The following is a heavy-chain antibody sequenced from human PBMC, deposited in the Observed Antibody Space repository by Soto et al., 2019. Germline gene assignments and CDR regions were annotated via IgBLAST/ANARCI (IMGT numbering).Heavy chain of an antibody. V-gene: IGHV3-30*18. D-gene: IGHD5-12*01. CDR1: GFTFSSYG. Sequence: QVQLVESGGGVVQPGRSLRLSCAASGFTFSSYGMHWVRQAPGKGLEWVAVISYDGSNKYYADSVKGRFTISRDNSKNTLYLQMNSLRAEDTAVYYCAKVVHEYSGYDSGIGYWGQGTLVTVSS. CDR3: AKVVHEYSGYDSGIGY. J-gene: IGHJ4*02. CDR2: ISYDGSNK.